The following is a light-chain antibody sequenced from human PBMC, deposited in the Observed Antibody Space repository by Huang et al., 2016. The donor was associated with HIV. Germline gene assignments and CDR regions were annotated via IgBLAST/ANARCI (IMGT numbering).Light chain of an antibody. J-gene: IGKJ2*01. CDR2: DAS. V-gene: IGKV3-11*01. Sequence: EIVLTQSPATLSLSPGERATLSCRASQSLKNYLAWYQQKPGQPPRLLIYDASNRATGIPARFNGSGSGTDFTLTISSLELEDFAVYYCQQRSKWPPYTFGQGTKLEI. CDR1: QSLKNY. CDR3: QQRSKWPPYT.